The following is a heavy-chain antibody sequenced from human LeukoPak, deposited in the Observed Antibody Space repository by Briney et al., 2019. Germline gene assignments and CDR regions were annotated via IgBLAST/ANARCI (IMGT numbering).Heavy chain of an antibody. J-gene: IGHJ4*02. CDR3: VRTPPNWGADY. V-gene: IGHV1-8*01. CDR2: MSPKSGNT. Sequence: ASVTVSFTASGYTFTSYDINWVRQATGQGLEWMGWMSPKSGNTGYAQKFQGRVTMTRNTAISTAYMELSSLRSEDTAVYYCVRTPPNWGADYWGQGTLVTVSS. D-gene: IGHD7-27*01. CDR1: GYTFTSYD.